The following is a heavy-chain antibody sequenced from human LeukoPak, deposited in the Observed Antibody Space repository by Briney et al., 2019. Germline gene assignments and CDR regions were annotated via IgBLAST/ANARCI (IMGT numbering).Heavy chain of an antibody. Sequence: ASVKVSCKASGYTFTTYYMHWVRQAPGQGLEWMGIINPSAGTTTYAQKFQGKITMTRDTSTSTVYMELSSLRSEDTAVYYCARDFGSGLDNDYWGQGTLVTVSS. V-gene: IGHV1-46*01. CDR1: GYTFTTYY. CDR2: INPSAGTT. CDR3: ARDFGSGLDNDY. D-gene: IGHD6-19*01. J-gene: IGHJ4*02.